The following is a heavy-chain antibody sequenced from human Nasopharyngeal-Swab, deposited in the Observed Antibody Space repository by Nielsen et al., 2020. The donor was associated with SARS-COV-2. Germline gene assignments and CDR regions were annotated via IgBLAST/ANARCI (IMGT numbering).Heavy chain of an antibody. D-gene: IGHD3-9*01. Sequence: SETLSLTCAVYGGSFSGHYWNWIRQPLGKGLEWIGEINHSGSTNYNPSLKSRLTISVDTSKSQFSLKLSSVTAADTAVYYCARVMFDWSVRPFDYWGQGTLVTVSS. CDR2: INHSGST. CDR3: ARVMFDWSVRPFDY. CDR1: GGSFSGHY. J-gene: IGHJ4*02. V-gene: IGHV4-34*01.